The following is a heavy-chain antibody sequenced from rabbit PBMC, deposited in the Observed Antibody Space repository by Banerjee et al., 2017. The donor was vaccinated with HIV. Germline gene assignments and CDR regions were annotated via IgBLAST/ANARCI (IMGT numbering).Heavy chain of an antibody. J-gene: IGHJ4*01. D-gene: IGHD4-1*01. CDR3: ARDLAGVTGWNFNL. Sequence: QLQLEESGGGLVKPGGTLTLTCKASGIDFSSDYYMCWVRQAPGKGLEWIACIYAGSSGSTYYASWAKGRFTISKTSSTTVTLRTTSLTAADTATYFCARDLAGVTGWNFNLWGQGTLVTVS. CDR1: GIDFSSDYY. CDR2: IYAGSSGST. V-gene: IGHV1S45*01.